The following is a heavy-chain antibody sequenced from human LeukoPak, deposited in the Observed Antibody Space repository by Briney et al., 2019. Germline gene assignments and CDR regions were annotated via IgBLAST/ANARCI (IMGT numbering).Heavy chain of an antibody. V-gene: IGHV1-18*01. CDR2: ISAYNGNT. D-gene: IGHD3-10*01. J-gene: IGHJ5*02. CDR3: ARDGIEWFGSLNWFDP. CDR1: GYTFFTYG. Sequence: ASVKVSCKASGYTFFTYGISWVRQAPGQGLEWMGWISAYNGNTNYAQSIQDRVTMTTDTSTNTAYMELRDLRSDDTAVYYCARDGIEWFGSLNWFDPWGQGTLVTVSS.